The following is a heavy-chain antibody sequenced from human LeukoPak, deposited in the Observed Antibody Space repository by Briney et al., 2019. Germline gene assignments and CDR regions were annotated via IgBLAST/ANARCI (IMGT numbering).Heavy chain of an antibody. J-gene: IGHJ3*02. CDR2: THYSGNT. V-gene: IGHV4-31*03. CDR3: ARWEPRMNAFDI. CDR1: GGSVSSGGYY. Sequence: SQTLSLTCTVSGGSVSSGGYYWNWIRQHPGKGLEWIGYTHYSGNTLYNPSLKSRLTTSVDTSKNQFSLNLNSVTAADTAVYYCARWEPRMNAFDIWGQGTMVTVSS. D-gene: IGHD1-14*01.